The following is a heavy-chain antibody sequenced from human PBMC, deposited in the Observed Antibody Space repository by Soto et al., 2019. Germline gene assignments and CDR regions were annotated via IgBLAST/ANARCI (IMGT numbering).Heavy chain of an antibody. V-gene: IGHV4-31*03. J-gene: IGHJ6*02. CDR1: GVSISSGGYY. CDR3: ARVSEYYYYGMDV. Sequence: SETLSLTCTVSGVSISSGGYYWSWIRQHPGKGLEWIGYIYYSGSTYYNPSLKSRVTISVDTSKNQFSLKLSSVTAADTAVYYCARVSEYYYYGMDVWGQGTTVTVSS. CDR2: IYYSGST.